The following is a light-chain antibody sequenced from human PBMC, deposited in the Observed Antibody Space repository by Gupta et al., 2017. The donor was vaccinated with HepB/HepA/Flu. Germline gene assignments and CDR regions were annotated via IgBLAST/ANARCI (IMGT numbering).Light chain of an antibody. J-gene: IGLJ1*01. CDR1: NNDIGKFDL. V-gene: IGLV2-23*02. CDR2: SVS. CDR3: CSYAGGCTFV. Sequence: QSALTQPASVSGSPGQSITISCTGTNNDIGKFDLVSWYQQRPGEVPKLLIHSVSLWPSGISARFSGSKSGTTASLTISGLTADDEAEYYCCSYAGGCTFVFGSGTVVTVL.